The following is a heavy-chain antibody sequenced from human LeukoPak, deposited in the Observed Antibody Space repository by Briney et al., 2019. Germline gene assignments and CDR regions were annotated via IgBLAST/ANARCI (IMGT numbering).Heavy chain of an antibody. J-gene: IGHJ5*02. CDR3: ARDPWT. D-gene: IGHD3-3*01. CDR2: IYYSGST. CDR1: GGSISSYY. Sequence: SETLSLTCTVSGGSISSYYWSWIRQPPGKGLEWIGYIYYSGSTNYNPSLKSRVTISVDTSKNQFSLKLSSVTAADTAVYYCARDPWTWGQGTLVTVSS. V-gene: IGHV4-59*12.